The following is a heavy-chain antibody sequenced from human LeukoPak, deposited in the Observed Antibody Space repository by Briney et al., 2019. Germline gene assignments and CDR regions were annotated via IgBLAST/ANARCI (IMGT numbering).Heavy chain of an antibody. D-gene: IGHD3-22*01. CDR1: GGSISSYY. CDR3: ARPRTGDYVSSAFSYDAFDI. Sequence: SETLSLTCTVSGGSISSYYWSWIRQPPGKGLEWIGYIYYSGSTNYNPSLKSRVTISVDTSKNQFSLKLSSVTAADTAVYYCARPRTGDYVSSAFSYDAFDIWGQGTMVTVSS. CDR2: IYYSGST. V-gene: IGHV4-59*01. J-gene: IGHJ3*02.